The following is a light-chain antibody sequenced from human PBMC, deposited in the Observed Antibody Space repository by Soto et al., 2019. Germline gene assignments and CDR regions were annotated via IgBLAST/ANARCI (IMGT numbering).Light chain of an antibody. CDR1: SSSVGDYDV. CDR3: CSYAGGASVIVV. CDR2: EGN. V-gene: IGLV2-23*03. Sequence: QSALTQPASVSGSPRQSVTSACTGTSSSVGDYDVVSWYQQHPGKAPKRNVYEGNKRPSGVSDRFSGSKAGNKASLTSPGLQAEGEADYYCCSYAGGASVIVVFGGGTQVPVL. J-gene: IGLJ2*01.